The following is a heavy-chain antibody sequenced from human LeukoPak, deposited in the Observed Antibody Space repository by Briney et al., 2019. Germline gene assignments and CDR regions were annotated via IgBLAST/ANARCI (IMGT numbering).Heavy chain of an antibody. CDR3: AKDHAPLTGDFYYYYYYMDV. J-gene: IGHJ6*03. Sequence: GGSLRLSCAASGFTFSSYGMHWVRQAPGKGLEWVAFIRYDGSNKYYADSVKGRFTISRDNSKNTLYLQMNSLRAEDTAVYYCAKDHAPLTGDFYYYYYYMDVWGKGTTVTVSS. D-gene: IGHD7-27*01. CDR1: GFTFSSYG. CDR2: IRYDGSNK. V-gene: IGHV3-30*02.